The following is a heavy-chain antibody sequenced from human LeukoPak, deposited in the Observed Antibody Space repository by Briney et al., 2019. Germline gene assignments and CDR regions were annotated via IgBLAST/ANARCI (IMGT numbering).Heavy chain of an antibody. V-gene: IGHV4-4*07. CDR1: GGSISSYY. CDR2: IYTSANI. J-gene: IGHJ4*02. D-gene: IGHD2-21*01. Sequence: SETLSLTCTVSGGSISSYYWSWLRQPAGKGLERIGRIYTSANINYNPSLKSRVTISVYKSKNQFSLKLTSVTAADTAVYYCARDVVGSIDYWGQGTLVTVSS. CDR3: ARDVVGSIDY.